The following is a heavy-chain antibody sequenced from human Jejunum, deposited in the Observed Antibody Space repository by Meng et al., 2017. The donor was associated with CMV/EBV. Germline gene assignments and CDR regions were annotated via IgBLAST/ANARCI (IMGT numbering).Heavy chain of an antibody. J-gene: IGHJ4*02. CDR3: VHRKDYSGNWNGGSADY. CDR1: SLTSRPVG. D-gene: IGHD1-1*01. V-gene: IGHV2-5*02. CDR2: IYWDDDK. Sequence: SLTSRPVGVGWFRQPTGKALEWLAFIYWDDDKRYNPSLKNRLTITKDAPKNQVALTMTNMDPADTGTYHCVHRKDYSGNWNGGSADYWGQGALVTVSS.